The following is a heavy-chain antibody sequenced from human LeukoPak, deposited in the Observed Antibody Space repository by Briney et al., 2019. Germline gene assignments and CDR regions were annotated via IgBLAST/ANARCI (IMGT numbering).Heavy chain of an antibody. CDR2: VNPNTGCT. CDR3: ARYESADSLFDS. V-gene: IGHV1-2*02. D-gene: IGHD2-21*01. Sequence: GASVKVSCKASGYIFIDYYIHWVRQAPGQGLEWMGWVNPNTGCTNCAQKFQGRVDMTRDTSISSAYMQLSSLRSDDTAVYYCARYESADSLFDSWGQGTLVTVSS. CDR1: GYIFIDYY. J-gene: IGHJ4*02.